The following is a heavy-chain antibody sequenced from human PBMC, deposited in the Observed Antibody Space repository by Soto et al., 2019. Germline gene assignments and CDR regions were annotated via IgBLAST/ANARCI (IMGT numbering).Heavy chain of an antibody. CDR1: GFTVSSYA. CDR3: AKSGGSGSYYRNAFDY. D-gene: IGHD3-10*01. J-gene: IGHJ4*02. V-gene: IGHV3-23*01. CDR2: ISGSGGST. Sequence: SLRLSCAASGFTVSSYAMSWVRQTPGKGLEWVSAISGSGGSTYYADSVKGRFTISRDNSKNTLYLQMNSLRAEDTAVYYCAKSGGSGSYYRNAFDYWGQGTLVTVSS.